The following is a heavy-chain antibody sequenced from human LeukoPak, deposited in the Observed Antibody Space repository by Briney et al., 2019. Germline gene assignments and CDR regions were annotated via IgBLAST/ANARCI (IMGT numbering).Heavy chain of an antibody. D-gene: IGHD3-3*01. Sequence: GGSLRLSCAASGFTFSSYSMNWVRQAPGKGLEWVSSISSSSNYIYYADSVKGRFTISRDNAKNSLYLQMNSLRAEDTAVYYCASYYDFWSGYSYWGQGTLVTVSS. V-gene: IGHV3-21*01. CDR2: ISSSSNYI. CDR1: GFTFSSYS. CDR3: ASYYDFWSGYSY. J-gene: IGHJ4*02.